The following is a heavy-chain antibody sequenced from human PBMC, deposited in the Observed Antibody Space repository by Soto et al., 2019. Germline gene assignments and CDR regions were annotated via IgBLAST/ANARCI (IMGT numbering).Heavy chain of an antibody. J-gene: IGHJ6*02. Sequence: SETLSLTCTVSGGTISTYYWNWIRQTPGKGLEWIGYIYYSGSTNYNPSLRGRAIVSVDTSKSWFSLRLDSLAAADTAVYYCATGSAVHTFRCMDVWGQGTTVTVSS. CDR3: ATGSAVHTFRCMDV. CDR1: GGTISTYY. D-gene: IGHD2-2*02. CDR2: IYYSGST. V-gene: IGHV4-59*01.